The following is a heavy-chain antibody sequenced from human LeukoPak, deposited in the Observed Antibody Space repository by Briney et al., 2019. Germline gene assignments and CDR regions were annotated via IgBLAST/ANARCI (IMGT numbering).Heavy chain of an antibody. CDR1: GFTFDDYA. D-gene: IGHD6-13*01. J-gene: IGHJ4*02. V-gene: IGHV3-9*03. CDR3: VKGLDSSSWFSFDY. CDR2: ISWNSGSI. Sequence: GGSLRLSCAASGFTFDDYAMHWVRQAPGKGLEWVAGISWNSGSIDYADSVKGRFTISRDNAKNSLYLQMNSLRAEDMALYYCVKGLDSSSWFSFDYWGPGTLVTVSS.